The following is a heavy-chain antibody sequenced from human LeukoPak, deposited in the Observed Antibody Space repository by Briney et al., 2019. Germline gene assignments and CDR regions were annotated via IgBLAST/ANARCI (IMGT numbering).Heavy chain of an antibody. CDR2: IIPILGIA. CDR3: ARGLGYYYGGYYFDY. Sequence: GASVKVSCKASGGTFSSYAISWVRQAPGQGFEWMGRIIPILGIANYAQKFQGRVTITADKSTSTAYMELSSLRSEDTAVYYCARGLGYYYGGYYFDYWGQGTLVTVSS. D-gene: IGHD3-16*01. V-gene: IGHV1-69*04. J-gene: IGHJ4*02. CDR1: GGTFSSYA.